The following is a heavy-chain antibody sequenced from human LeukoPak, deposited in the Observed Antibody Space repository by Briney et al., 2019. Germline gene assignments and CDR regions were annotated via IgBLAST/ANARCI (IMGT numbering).Heavy chain of an antibody. V-gene: IGHV3-7*01. J-gene: IGHJ6*03. D-gene: IGHD2-15*01. Sequence: GGSLRLSCAASGFTFSSYWMSWVRQAPGKGLEWVANIKQDGSEKYYVDSVKGRFTISRDNAKNSLYLQMNSLRAEDTAVYYCARENLGCSGGSCYSGFGYYYYYMGVWGKGATVTVSS. CDR1: GFTFSSYW. CDR2: IKQDGSEK. CDR3: ARENLGCSGGSCYSGFGYYYYYMGV.